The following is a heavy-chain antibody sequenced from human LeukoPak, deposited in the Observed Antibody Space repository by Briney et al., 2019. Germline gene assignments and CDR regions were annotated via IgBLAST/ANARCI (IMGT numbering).Heavy chain of an antibody. V-gene: IGHV3-74*01. D-gene: IGHD6-6*01. Sequence: PGGSLRLSCAASEITLSNYWIHWVRQAPGKGLVWVSRISYDGHNTNYADSVKGRFTISRDTAKNTLYLQMNSLRAEDTAVYYCAKGVYSSSSDYMDVWGKGTTVTVSS. J-gene: IGHJ6*03. CDR2: ISYDGHNT. CDR1: EITLSNYW. CDR3: AKGVYSSSSDYMDV.